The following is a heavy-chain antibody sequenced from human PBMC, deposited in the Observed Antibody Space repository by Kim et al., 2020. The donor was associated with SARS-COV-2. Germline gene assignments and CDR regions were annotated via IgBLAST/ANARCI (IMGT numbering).Heavy chain of an antibody. D-gene: IGHD3-22*01. CDR1: GGSISSYY. J-gene: IGHJ5*02. Sequence: SETLSLTCTVSGGSISSYYWSWIRQPPGKGLEWIGYIYYSGSTNYNPSLKSRVTISVDTSKNQFSLKLSSVTAADTAVYYCARLRGSSGYYSDREYNWFDPWGQGTLVTVSS. V-gene: IGHV4-59*08. CDR3: ARLRGSSGYYSDREYNWFDP. CDR2: IYYSGST.